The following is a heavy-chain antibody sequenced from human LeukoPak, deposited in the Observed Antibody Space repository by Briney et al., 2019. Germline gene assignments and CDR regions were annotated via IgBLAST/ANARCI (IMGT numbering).Heavy chain of an antibody. CDR2: ISRSNSYM. CDR3: ARIAAVGSGGFDY. J-gene: IGHJ4*02. V-gene: IGHV3-21*01. Sequence: GGSLRLSCAASGFIFSSYTMNWVRQAPGKGLEWVSSISRSNSYMYADSVKGRFTISRDNAKNSLYLQMNSLRAEDTAVYYCARIAAVGSGGFDYWGQGTLVTVSS. D-gene: IGHD6-13*01. CDR1: GFIFSSYT.